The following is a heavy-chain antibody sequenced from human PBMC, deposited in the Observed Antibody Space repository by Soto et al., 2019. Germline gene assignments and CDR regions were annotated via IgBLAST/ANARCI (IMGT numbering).Heavy chain of an antibody. V-gene: IGHV1-2*04. CDR2: INPNSGGT. D-gene: IGHD2-15*01. CDR3: ARDPDLSDCSGGSCYGLRRDY. CDR1: GYTFTGYY. Sequence: VASVKVSCTASGYTFTGYYMHWVRQAPGQGLEWMGWINPNSGGTNYAQKFQGWVTMTRDTSISTAYMELSRLRSDDTAVYYYARDPDLSDCSGGSCYGLRRDYWGQGTLVTVSS. J-gene: IGHJ4*02.